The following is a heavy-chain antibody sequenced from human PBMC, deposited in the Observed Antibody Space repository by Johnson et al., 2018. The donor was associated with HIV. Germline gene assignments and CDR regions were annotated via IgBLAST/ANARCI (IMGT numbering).Heavy chain of an antibody. D-gene: IGHD3-3*02. CDR2: IKQAGRET. Sequence: LQLVESGGGLVQPGGSLRLSCAASGFTFSVYWMSWVRQAPGKGLEWVANIKQAGRETYYVDSVKGRFTISRDNAKTMLYLPMNSLRAEDTAVYYCARGQVLADDVVNIWGQGTMVTVSS. CDR3: ARGQVLADDVVNI. V-gene: IGHV3-7*02. J-gene: IGHJ3*02. CDR1: GFTFSVYW.